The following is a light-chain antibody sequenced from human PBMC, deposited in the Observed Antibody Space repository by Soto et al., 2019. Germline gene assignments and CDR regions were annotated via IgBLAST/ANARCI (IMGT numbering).Light chain of an antibody. J-gene: IGLJ1*01. CDR1: SSDVGAYKF. Sequence: QSALTQPRSLSGSPGQSVTISCTGTSSDVGAYKFVSWYQLHPGKVPKLIIYDVSERPSGVPDRFSDSKSGNTASLTISGLQADDEADYYCSSYAGNKVYVFGTGTKVTVL. V-gene: IGLV2-11*01. CDR3: SSYAGNKVYV. CDR2: DVS.